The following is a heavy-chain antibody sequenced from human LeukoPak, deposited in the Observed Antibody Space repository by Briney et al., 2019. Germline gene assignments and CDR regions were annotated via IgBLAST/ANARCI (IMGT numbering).Heavy chain of an antibody. J-gene: IGHJ6*02. CDR2: TYYRSKWYN. CDR3: ALARSEYHYGMDV. CDR1: GDSVSSISVA. Sequence: SQTLPLTCAISGDSVSSISVAWNWIRQSPSRGLEWLGRTYYRSKWYNEYAVSVKGRININPDPSKNQFSLQLNSVTPEDTAVYYCALARSEYHYGMDVWGQGATVTASS. V-gene: IGHV6-1*01.